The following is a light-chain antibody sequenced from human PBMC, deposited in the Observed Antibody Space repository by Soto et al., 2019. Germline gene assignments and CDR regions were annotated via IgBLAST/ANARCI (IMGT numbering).Light chain of an antibody. J-gene: IGKJ4*01. CDR1: QIVSRY. CDR3: QQYGSSPQIT. CDR2: GAS. V-gene: IGKV3-20*01. Sequence: EIVFTQSPSTLSLSPWEAATLSCRASQIVSRYLAWYQQKPGKAPRLLIYGASSRATGIPDRFSGSGSGTAFTLTISRLEPEDFVVYYCQQYGSSPQITFGGGTKVDI.